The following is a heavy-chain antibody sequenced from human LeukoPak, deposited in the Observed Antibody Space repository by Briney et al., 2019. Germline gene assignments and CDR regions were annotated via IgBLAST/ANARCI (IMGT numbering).Heavy chain of an antibody. D-gene: IGHD3-3*01. CDR1: GFTFSSYS. CDR2: ISSSSSYI. Sequence: GGSLRLSCAASGFTFSSYSMNWVRQAPGKGLELVSSISSSSSYIYYADSVKGRSTISRDNAKNSLYLQMNSLRAEDTAVYYCARDHSHDFWSGYQFDPWGQGTLVTVSS. J-gene: IGHJ5*02. CDR3: ARDHSHDFWSGYQFDP. V-gene: IGHV3-21*01.